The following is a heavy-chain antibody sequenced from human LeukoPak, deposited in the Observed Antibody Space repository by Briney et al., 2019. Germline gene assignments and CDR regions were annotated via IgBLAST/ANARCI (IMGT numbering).Heavy chain of an antibody. CDR3: ARRGAATDSFDI. V-gene: IGHV3-74*01. D-gene: IGHD1-26*01. Sequence: PGGSLRLSCAASGFIFSSYWMHWVRQAPGKGPVWVSRIKSDGSSTSYADSVKGRFTISRDNAKNTLYLQMNSLRAEDTAVYYCARRGAATDSFDIWGQGTMVTVSS. J-gene: IGHJ3*02. CDR2: IKSDGSST. CDR1: GFIFSSYW.